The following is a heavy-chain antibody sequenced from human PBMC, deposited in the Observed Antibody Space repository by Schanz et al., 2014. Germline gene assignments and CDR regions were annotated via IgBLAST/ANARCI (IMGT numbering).Heavy chain of an antibody. J-gene: IGHJ2*01. CDR1: EFTFSTDA. Sequence: EVHLLESGGGLVQPGGSLRLSCAASEFTFSTDAMSCVRQAPGRGLEWVANIKKDGSEKYYVDSVKGRFTISRDNTKNSLFLQLNSLRADDTAVYYCARNRGSGGQNWYFDLWGRGTLVTVSS. CDR3: ARNRGSGGQNWYFDL. D-gene: IGHD1-26*01. CDR2: IKKDGSEK. V-gene: IGHV3-7*03.